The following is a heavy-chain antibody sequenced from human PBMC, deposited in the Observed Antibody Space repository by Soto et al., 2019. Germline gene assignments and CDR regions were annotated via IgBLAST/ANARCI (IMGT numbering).Heavy chain of an antibody. CDR3: ARVLTAETNPRFDP. Sequence: QVQLQESGPGLVKPSQTLSLTCTVSGGSIRSGDYYWSWIRQHPGKGLEWIGYIYYSGTTYYSSPLKRRVIKSVDTSKNQFSLKLNSMTAADTAVYYCARVLTAETNPRFDPWGQGTLVTVSS. J-gene: IGHJ5*02. V-gene: IGHV4-31*03. D-gene: IGHD2-8*01. CDR1: GGSIRSGDYY. CDR2: IYYSGTT.